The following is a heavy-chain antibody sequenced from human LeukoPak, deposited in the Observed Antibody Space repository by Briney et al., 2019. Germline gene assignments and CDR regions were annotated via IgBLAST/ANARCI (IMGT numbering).Heavy chain of an antibody. CDR1: GFTFSDYY. CDR3: AKGAYSSGWYRNAFDI. CDR2: ISSSGSYR. V-gene: IGHV3-11*05. J-gene: IGHJ3*02. D-gene: IGHD6-19*01. Sequence: GGSLRLSCDASGFTFSDYYMTWIRQAPGKGLEWVSHISSSGSYRNYADSVKDRFTISRDNAKNSLYLQMNSLRVEDTAVYYCAKGAYSSGWYRNAFDIWGQGTMVTVSS.